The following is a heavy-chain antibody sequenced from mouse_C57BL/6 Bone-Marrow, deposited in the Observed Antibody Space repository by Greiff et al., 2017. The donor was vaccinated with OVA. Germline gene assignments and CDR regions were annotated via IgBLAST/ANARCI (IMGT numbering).Heavy chain of an antibody. Sequence: VHVKQSGPELVKPGASVKMSCKASGYTFTDYNMHWVKQSHGKSLEWIGYINPNNGGTSYNQKFKGKATLTVNKSSSTAYMELRSLTSEDSAVYYCARGGYVDYWGQGTTLTVSS. V-gene: IGHV1-22*01. J-gene: IGHJ2*01. CDR3: ARGGYVDY. CDR2: INPNNGGT. CDR1: GYTFTDYN.